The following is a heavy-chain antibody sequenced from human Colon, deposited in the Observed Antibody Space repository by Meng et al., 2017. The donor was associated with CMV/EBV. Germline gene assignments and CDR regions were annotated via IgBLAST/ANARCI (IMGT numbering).Heavy chain of an antibody. D-gene: IGHD3-22*01. V-gene: IGHV3-74*01. CDR3: ARAGGYYDTSGLDY. Sequence: GPLVESGGNLVQPGGSLRLSCAASGFTFSSNWMHWVRQAPGKGLVWVSRINGDGSTTNYADSVKGHFTISRDIAKNILYLQMNSLRADDTALYYCARAGGYYDTSGLDYWGQGTLVTVSS. CDR2: INGDGSTT. J-gene: IGHJ4*02. CDR1: GFTFSSNW.